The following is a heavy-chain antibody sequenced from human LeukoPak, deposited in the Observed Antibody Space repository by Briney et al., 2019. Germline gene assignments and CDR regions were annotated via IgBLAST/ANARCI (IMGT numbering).Heavy chain of an antibody. Sequence: GGSLRLSCAASGFTISSYWMSWVRQAPGKGLEWVANIKQDGSEKYYVDSVKGRFTISRDNAKNSLYLQMNSLRAEDTAVYYCARDGIAAAGYYFDYWGQGTLVTVSS. V-gene: IGHV3-7*01. J-gene: IGHJ4*02. CDR3: ARDGIAAAGYYFDY. CDR1: GFTISSYW. D-gene: IGHD6-13*01. CDR2: IKQDGSEK.